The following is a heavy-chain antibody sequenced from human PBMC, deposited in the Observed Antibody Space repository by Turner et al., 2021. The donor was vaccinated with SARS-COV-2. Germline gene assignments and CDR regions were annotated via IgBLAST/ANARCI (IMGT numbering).Heavy chain of an antibody. CDR3: ARSELGLFFDY. CDR1: GFTFSSYW. V-gene: IGHV3-7*01. Sequence: EVQLVESGGGLVQPGGSLRLYCAASGFTFSSYWMSWVRQAPGKGLEWVANIDQDRSEKYYVGSVKGRFTISRDNAKNSLYLQVNSLRAEDTAVYYCARSELGLFFDYWGQGTLVTVSS. J-gene: IGHJ4*02. D-gene: IGHD7-27*01. CDR2: IDQDRSEK.